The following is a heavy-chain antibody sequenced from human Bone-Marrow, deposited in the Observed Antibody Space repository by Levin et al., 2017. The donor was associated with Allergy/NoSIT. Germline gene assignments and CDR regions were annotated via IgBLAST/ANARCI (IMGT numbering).Heavy chain of an antibody. CDR2: ISYAGTDK. D-gene: IGHD1-26*01. CDR3: AKDLGGSYNFDY. Sequence: TGGSLRLSCAASGFTFSSYGMHWVRQAPGKGLEWVAVISYAGTDKYYADSVKGRFTISRDNSNNTLYLPMNSLREEDTAVYYCAKDLGGSYNFDYWGQGTLVTVSS. J-gene: IGHJ4*02. V-gene: IGHV3-30*18. CDR1: GFTFSSYG.